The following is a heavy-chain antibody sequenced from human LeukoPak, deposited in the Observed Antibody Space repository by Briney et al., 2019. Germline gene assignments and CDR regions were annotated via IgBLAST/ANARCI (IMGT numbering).Heavy chain of an antibody. Sequence: GGSLRLSCAASGFTFSSDAMSWVRQAPGKGLEWVSAISGSGGSTYYADSVKGRFTISRDNSKNTLYLQMNSLRAEDTAVYYCAKDRGSSWYLGWFDPWGQGTLVTVSS. CDR2: ISGSGGST. CDR3: AKDRGSSWYLGWFDP. CDR1: GFTFSSDA. V-gene: IGHV3-23*01. J-gene: IGHJ5*02. D-gene: IGHD6-13*01.